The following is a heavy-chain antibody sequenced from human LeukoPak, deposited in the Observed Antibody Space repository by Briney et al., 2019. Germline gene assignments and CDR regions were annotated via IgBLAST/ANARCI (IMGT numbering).Heavy chain of an antibody. CDR1: GGFIRNYY. D-gene: IGHD6-13*01. V-gene: IGHV4-59*08. CDR2: IYYSEST. J-gene: IGHJ4*02. CDR3: ARQRCLGSSCHFDY. Sequence: SSETLSLTCTVSGGFIRNYYWSWIRQPPGKGLEWIGYIYYSESTNNNFSLKSRVTISLDTSKNQFSLKLSSVTAADTAVYYCARQRCLGSSCHFDYWGQGTLVTVSS.